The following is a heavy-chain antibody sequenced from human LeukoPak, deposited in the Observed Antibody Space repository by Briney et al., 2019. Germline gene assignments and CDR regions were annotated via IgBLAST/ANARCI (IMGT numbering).Heavy chain of an antibody. CDR1: GYTFTSYG. D-gene: IGHD3-22*01. J-gene: IGHJ4*02. V-gene: IGHV1-18*01. Sequence: ASVKVSCKASGYTFTSYGISWVRQAPGQGLEWTGWISAYNGNTNYAQKLQGRVTMTTDTSTSTAYMELRRLRSDDTAVYYCARDRYYYDSSGYPPPLDYWGQGTLVTVSS. CDR3: ARDRYYYDSSGYPPPLDY. CDR2: ISAYNGNT.